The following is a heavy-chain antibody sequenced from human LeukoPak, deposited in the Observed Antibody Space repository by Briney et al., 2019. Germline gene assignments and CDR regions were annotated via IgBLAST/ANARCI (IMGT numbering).Heavy chain of an antibody. CDR1: GGSISSGDYY. CDR3: ATDDYSNLKGLDP. D-gene: IGHD4-11*01. Sequence: SETLSLTCTVSGGSISSGDYYWSWIRQPPGKGLEWIGYIFYSGSTYYYPSLKSRVSISVDTSKNQFSLRLSSVTAADTAVYYCATDDYSNLKGLDPRGQGTLVTVSS. CDR2: IFYSGST. J-gene: IGHJ5*02. V-gene: IGHV4-30-4*01.